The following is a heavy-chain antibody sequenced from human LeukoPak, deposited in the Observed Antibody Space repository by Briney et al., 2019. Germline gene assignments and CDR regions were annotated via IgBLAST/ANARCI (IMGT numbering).Heavy chain of an antibody. CDR3: ARDGDI. CDR2: IYYSGST. Sequence: SETLSLTCTVSGGSISSHYWSWIRQPPGKGLEWIGYIYYSGSTNYNPSLKRRVTISVDTSQNPFSLKLSSVTAADTAVYYCARDGDIWGQGTMVTVSS. V-gene: IGHV4-59*11. J-gene: IGHJ3*02. CDR1: GGSISSHY.